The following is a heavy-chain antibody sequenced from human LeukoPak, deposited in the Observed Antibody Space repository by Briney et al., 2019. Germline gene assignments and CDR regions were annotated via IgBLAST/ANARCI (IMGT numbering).Heavy chain of an antibody. CDR3: AREGSYFGSGSPPLEF. CDR2: INHSGST. V-gene: IGHV4-34*01. Sequence: SETLSLTCAVYGGSFSDYYWTWIRQSPGKGLEWIGEINHSGSTTYNPSLKGRVTISVDASKNQFSLKMSSVTAADTAVYYCAREGSYFGSGSPPLEFWSRGTQVTVSS. J-gene: IGHJ4*02. CDR1: GGSFSDYY. D-gene: IGHD3-10*01.